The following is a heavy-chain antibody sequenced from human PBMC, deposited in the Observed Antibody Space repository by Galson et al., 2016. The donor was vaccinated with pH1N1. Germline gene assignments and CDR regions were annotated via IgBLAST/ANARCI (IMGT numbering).Heavy chain of an antibody. Sequence: SLRLSCAVSGFTFSSYAIHWVRQAPGKGLEWVAIISYDGSNKYYADSVKGRFTISRDNSKNTLYLQMNSLRAEDTAVYYCARGGFGPREDAFDIWGQGTMVTVSS. J-gene: IGHJ3*02. CDR1: GFTFSSYA. CDR2: ISYDGSNK. D-gene: IGHD3-10*01. CDR3: ARGGFGPREDAFDI. V-gene: IGHV3-30-3*01.